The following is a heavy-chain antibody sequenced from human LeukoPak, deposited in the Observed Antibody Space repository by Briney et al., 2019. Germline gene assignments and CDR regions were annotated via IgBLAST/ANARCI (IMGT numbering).Heavy chain of an antibody. D-gene: IGHD3-16*01. J-gene: IGHJ3*02. Sequence: SASLSLACSVSGGSISNYYWNWIRQPAGKGLEWIGRLDASGSTRYNPSFGTGVTMSADTSKNQLSLKLTSVTAADTALYFCARDQSGSGGHNNDAFDIWGQGTMVTVYS. CDR1: GGSISNYY. V-gene: IGHV4-4*07. CDR3: ARDQSGSGGHNNDAFDI. CDR2: LDASGST.